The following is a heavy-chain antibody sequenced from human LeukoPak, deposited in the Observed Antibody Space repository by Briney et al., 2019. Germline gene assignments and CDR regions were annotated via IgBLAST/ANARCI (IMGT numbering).Heavy chain of an antibody. Sequence: PSETLSLTSTASCSSISCYYWSWIRQPPGKGLEGIGNIYYSGSTNYSPSLKSRVTISVDTSKNKFSLKLSSVTAADTAVYYCARHPDYYGSGSSPNWFDPWGQGTLVTVSS. J-gene: IGHJ5*02. CDR2: IYYSGST. V-gene: IGHV4-59*08. CDR3: ARHPDYYGSGSSPNWFDP. CDR1: CSSISCYY. D-gene: IGHD3-10*01.